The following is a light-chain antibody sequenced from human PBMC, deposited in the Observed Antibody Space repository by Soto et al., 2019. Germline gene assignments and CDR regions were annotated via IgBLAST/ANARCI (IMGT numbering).Light chain of an antibody. J-gene: IGKJ1*01. CDR1: QSVTSNY. Sequence: EIVLTQSPGTLSLSPGERATLSCRASQSVTSNYLAWYQHKPGQAPRLLIYGASSRATGIPDRFSGSGYGTDFTLTISRLEPEDFAVYYCQQYTTSPQTFGQGTKVDIK. CDR2: GAS. V-gene: IGKV3-20*01. CDR3: QQYTTSPQT.